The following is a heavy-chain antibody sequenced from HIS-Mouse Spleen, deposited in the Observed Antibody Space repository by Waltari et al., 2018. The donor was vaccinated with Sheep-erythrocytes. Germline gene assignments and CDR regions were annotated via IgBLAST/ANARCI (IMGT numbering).Heavy chain of an antibody. D-gene: IGHD3-3*01. CDR2: IYYRRST. V-gene: IGHV4-39*07. Sequence: QLQLQESGPGLVKPSETLSLTCTVSGGSISSSSYYWGWIRQPPGKGLEWIGSIYYRRSTYYNPSLKSRVTISVDTSKNQFSLKLSSVTAADTAVYYCARDEGTYYDFWSGYPPSYYFDYWGQGTLVTVSS. CDR3: ARDEGTYYDFWSGYPPSYYFDY. J-gene: IGHJ4*02. CDR1: GGSISSSSYY.